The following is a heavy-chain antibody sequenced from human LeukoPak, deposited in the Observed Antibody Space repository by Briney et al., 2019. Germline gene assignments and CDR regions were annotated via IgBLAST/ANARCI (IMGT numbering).Heavy chain of an antibody. CDR3: ARGIGWFEY. CDR2: INQNGGEK. Sequence: GGSLRLSCAASGFTFSDSWMTWVRQAPGKGLEWVANINQNGGEKEYVDSVKGRFTISRDNAKNSLFLQMNRLRAEDTAVYYCARGIGWFEYWGQGTLVTVSS. V-gene: IGHV3-7*05. D-gene: IGHD2-15*01. CDR1: GFTFSDSW. J-gene: IGHJ5*01.